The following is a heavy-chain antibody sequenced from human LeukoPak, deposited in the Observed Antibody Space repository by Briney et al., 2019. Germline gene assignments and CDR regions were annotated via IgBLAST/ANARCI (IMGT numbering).Heavy chain of an antibody. V-gene: IGHV1-2*02. J-gene: IGHJ4*02. CDR2: INPNSGAT. D-gene: IGHD2-2*01. Sequence: ASVKVSCKASGYTFTGYYIHWVRQAPGQGLEWMGWINPNSGATNYAQKFQGRVTMTRDTPISTAYMELSRLRSDDTAVYYCARGGYCSSTSCYYYFDYWGQGTLVTVSS. CDR3: ARGGYCSSTSCYYYFDY. CDR1: GYTFTGYY.